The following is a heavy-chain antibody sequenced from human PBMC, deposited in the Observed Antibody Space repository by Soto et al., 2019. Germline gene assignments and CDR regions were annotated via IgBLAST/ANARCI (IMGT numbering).Heavy chain of an antibody. CDR3: ARGGLYGDLPGWTGDAFDL. D-gene: IGHD4-17*01. Sequence: VQLVESGEGLANPGGPLRFSCAASGFPFSSYNMNWVRQLPGKGREWVSSISPPGTFMNSADSLKDRFSIPRDNAEKSLFLQMNSLRAEDTAVYYCARGGLYGDLPGWTGDAFDLWGQGTMVTVSS. V-gene: IGHV3-21*01. J-gene: IGHJ3*01. CDR1: GFPFSSYN. CDR2: ISPPGTFM.